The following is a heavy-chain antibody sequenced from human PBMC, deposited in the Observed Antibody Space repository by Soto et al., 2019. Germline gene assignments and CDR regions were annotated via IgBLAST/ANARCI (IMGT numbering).Heavy chain of an antibody. CDR1: GFPFDCCA. CDR3: AKYYYGSGSMRAFDI. V-gene: IGHV3-23*01. D-gene: IGHD3-10*01. Sequence: GGSLRLSCAASGFPFDCCAMSWVRQAPGKGLEWVSSIVGSGDNTYYADSVKGRFTISRDNSKTTLYLQMNSLRAEDTAVYYCAKYYYGSGSMRAFDIWGQGTMVTVSS. J-gene: IGHJ3*02. CDR2: IVGSGDNT.